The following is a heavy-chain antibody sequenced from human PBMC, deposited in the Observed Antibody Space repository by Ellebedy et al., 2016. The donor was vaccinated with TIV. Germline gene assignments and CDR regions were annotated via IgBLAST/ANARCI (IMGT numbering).Heavy chain of an antibody. V-gene: IGHV3-11*06. CDR3: ARGVSSDWYPNGGKVDY. Sequence: GESLKISCAASGFTFSDYYMSWIRQAPGKGLEWVSYISSSSTYTNYADSVKGRFTISRDNAKNSLYLQMNSLRAEDTAVYYCARGVSSDWYPNGGKVDYWGQGTLVTVSS. CDR1: GFTFSDYY. CDR2: ISSSSTYT. J-gene: IGHJ4*02. D-gene: IGHD6-19*01.